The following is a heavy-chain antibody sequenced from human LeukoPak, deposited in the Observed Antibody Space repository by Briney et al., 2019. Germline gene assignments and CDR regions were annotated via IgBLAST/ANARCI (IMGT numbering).Heavy chain of an antibody. CDR1: GFSFPYG. J-gene: IGHJ3*02. Sequence: GGSLRLSCEASGFSFPYGMSWVRQAPGKGLEWVSGITNSGENTYYADSVKGRFTISRDNSKNTLFLEMNSLRVEDTAVYYCAKVGYSYGYDAFDIWGQGTMVTVSS. CDR3: AKVGYSYGYDAFDI. CDR2: ITNSGENT. D-gene: IGHD5-18*01. V-gene: IGHV3-23*01.